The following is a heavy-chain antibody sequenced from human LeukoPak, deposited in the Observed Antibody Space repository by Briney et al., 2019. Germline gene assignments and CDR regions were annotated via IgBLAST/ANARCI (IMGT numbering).Heavy chain of an antibody. CDR1: GGTFSSYA. D-gene: IGHD5-12*01. CDR3: AGGYSGYDSNY. CDR2: IIPILGTA. Sequence: GASVKVSCKASGGTFSSYAISWVRQAPGQGLEWMGGIIPILGTANYAQKFQGRVTITTDESTSTAYMELSSLRSEDTAVYYCAGGYSGYDSNYWGQGTLVTVSS. V-gene: IGHV1-69*05. J-gene: IGHJ4*02.